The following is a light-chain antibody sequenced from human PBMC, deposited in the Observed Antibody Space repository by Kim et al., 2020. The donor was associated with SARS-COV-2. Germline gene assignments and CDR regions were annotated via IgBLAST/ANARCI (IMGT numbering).Light chain of an antibody. CDR2: GAS. J-gene: IGKJ4*01. CDR3: QQYNNWPPLT. Sequence: SPGERATHSCRAGQSVSSNLAWYQQKPGQAPRLLIYGASTRATGIPARFSGSGSGTEFTLTISSLQSEDFAVYYCQQYNNWPPLTFGGGTKVDIK. CDR1: QSVSSN. V-gene: IGKV3-15*01.